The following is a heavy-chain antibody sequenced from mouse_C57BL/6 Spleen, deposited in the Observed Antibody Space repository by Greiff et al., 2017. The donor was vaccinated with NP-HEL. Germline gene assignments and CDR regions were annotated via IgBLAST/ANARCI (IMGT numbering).Heavy chain of an antibody. CDR2: ISDGGSYT. D-gene: IGHD1-1*01. Sequence: EVKVVESGGGLVKPGGSLKLSCAASGFTFSSYAMSWVRQTPEKRLEWVATISDGGSYTYYPDNVKGRFTISRDNAKNNLYLQMSHLKSEDTAMYYCARDEGILDWGQGTLVTVSA. J-gene: IGHJ3*01. V-gene: IGHV5-4*01. CDR1: GFTFSSYA. CDR3: ARDEGILD.